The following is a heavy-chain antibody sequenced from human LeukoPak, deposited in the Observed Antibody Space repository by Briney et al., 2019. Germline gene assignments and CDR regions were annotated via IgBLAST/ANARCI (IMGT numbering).Heavy chain of an antibody. CDR2: IRYDGSNK. D-gene: IGHD1-26*01. J-gene: IGHJ6*03. CDR1: GFIFSSYG. V-gene: IGHV3-30*02. Sequence: PGGSLRLSCAASGFIFSSYGMHWVRQAPGKGLEWVAFIRYDGSNKYYADSVKGRFTISRDNSKNTLYLQMNSLRAEDTAVYYCAKDRSYRDYYYYYMDVWGKGTTVTISS. CDR3: AKDRSYRDYYYYYMDV.